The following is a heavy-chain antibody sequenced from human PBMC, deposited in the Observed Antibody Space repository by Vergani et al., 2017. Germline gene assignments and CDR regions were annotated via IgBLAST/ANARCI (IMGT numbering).Heavy chain of an antibody. CDR2: INPSGGHT. J-gene: IGHJ4*02. CDR1: GSTFSNYY. CDR3: ARGDYGILTGYRY. D-gene: IGHD3-9*01. V-gene: IGHV1-46*03. Sequence: QVQVVQSGAEVKKSGASVKASCKTSGSTFSNYYMHWVRQAPGQGLEWMGIINPSGGHTNYAQKFQGRVTMTKDTSTSTGYMERGSLRSEDTAIYYCARGDYGILTGYRYSGQGTLVTVSA.